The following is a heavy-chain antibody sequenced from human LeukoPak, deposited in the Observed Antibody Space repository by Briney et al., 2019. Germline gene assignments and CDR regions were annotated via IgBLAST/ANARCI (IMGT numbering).Heavy chain of an antibody. CDR2: INSDGSKT. V-gene: IGHV3-74*01. CDR3: ARGGSSGYYTY. CDR1: GFTFSSYW. D-gene: IGHD3-22*01. Sequence: GGSLRLSCAASGFTFSSYWMYWVRQAPGKGLGWVSHINSDGSKTNSADSVRGRFTISRDNAKNTLYLQMDSLRAEDTAVYYCARGGSSGYYTYWGQGTLVTVSS. J-gene: IGHJ4*02.